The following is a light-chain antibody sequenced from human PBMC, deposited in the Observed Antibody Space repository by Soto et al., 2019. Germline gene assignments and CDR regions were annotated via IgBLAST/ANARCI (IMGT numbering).Light chain of an antibody. CDR3: AAWDDSLRGWV. CDR1: SSNIGSNY. Sequence: QSVLTQPPSASGTPGQRVTISCSGSSSNIGSNYVYWYQQLPGTAPNLLIYTNDQRPSGVPDRFSGSKSGTSASLAISGLRSEDEADYYCAAWDDSLRGWVFGGGTKVTVL. V-gene: IGLV1-47*02. CDR2: TND. J-gene: IGLJ3*02.